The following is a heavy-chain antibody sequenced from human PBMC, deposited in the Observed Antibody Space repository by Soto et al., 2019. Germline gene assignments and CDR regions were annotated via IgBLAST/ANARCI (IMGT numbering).Heavy chain of an antibody. V-gene: IGHV3-7*01. J-gene: IGHJ6*03. CDR2: IKQDGSEK. D-gene: IGHD3-3*01. CDR3: ARGGRPNDFWSGYLNYYYYYYMDV. Sequence: GGSLRLSCAASGFTFSSYWMSWVRQAPGKGLEWVANIKQDGSEKYYVDSVKGRFTISRDNAKNSLYLQMNSLRAEDTAVYYCARGGRPNDFWSGYLNYYYYYYMDVWGKGTTVTVSS. CDR1: GFTFSSYW.